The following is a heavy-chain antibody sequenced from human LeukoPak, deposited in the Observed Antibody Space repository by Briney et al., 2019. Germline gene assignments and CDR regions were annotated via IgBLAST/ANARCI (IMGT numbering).Heavy chain of an antibody. V-gene: IGHV3-7*01. CDR3: ARYFNSNGYSSLRGDY. Sequence: GGSLRLSCAASALTFSRASGLTFTDAWMSWVRQAPGKGLEWVASIMYEGSQKYYVDSVKGRFTVSRDNAKNSLYLQMNSLRAEDTAVYYCARYFNSNGYSSLRGDYWGQGTLVIVSS. CDR1: GLTFTDAW. J-gene: IGHJ4*02. D-gene: IGHD3-22*01. CDR2: IMYEGSQK.